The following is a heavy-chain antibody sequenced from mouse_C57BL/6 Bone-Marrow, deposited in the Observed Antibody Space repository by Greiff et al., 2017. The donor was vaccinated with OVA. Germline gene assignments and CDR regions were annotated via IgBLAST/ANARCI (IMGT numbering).Heavy chain of an antibody. V-gene: IGHV5-6*02. Sequence: EVKVVESGGDLVKPGGSLKLSCAASGFTFSSYGMSWVRQTPDKRLEWVATISSGGSYTYYPDSVKGRFTISRDNAKNTLYLQMSSLKSEDTAMYYCARRGGFDDWGQGTTLTVSS. CDR2: ISSGGSYT. J-gene: IGHJ2*01. CDR1: GFTFSSYG. CDR3: ARRGGFDD.